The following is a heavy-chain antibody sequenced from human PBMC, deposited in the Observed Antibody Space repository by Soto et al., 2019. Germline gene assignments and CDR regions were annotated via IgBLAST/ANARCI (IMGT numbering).Heavy chain of an antibody. CDR3: AKARGYSGWGFDY. J-gene: IGHJ4*02. D-gene: IGHD5-12*01. CDR1: GFTFSSYA. Sequence: GGSLRLSCAASGFTFSSYAMSWVRQAPGKGLEWVSAISGSGGSTYYSDSVKGRLTISRDNSKNTLYLQMNSLRAEDTAVYYCAKARGYSGWGFDYWGQGTLVTVSS. CDR2: ISGSGGST. V-gene: IGHV3-23*01.